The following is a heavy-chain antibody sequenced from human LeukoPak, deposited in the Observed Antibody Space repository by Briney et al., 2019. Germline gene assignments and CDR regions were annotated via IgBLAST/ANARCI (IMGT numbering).Heavy chain of an antibody. J-gene: IGHJ3*01. CDR2: IYSGGST. Sequence: PGGSLRLSCAASGFTVSCNYMSWVRQAPGKGLEWVSVIYSGGSTYYADSVKGRFTISRHNSKNTLYLQISSLTAEDTAMFYCVKDMWEIVVVPTAIFSGGGFDVWGQGTTVTVSS. V-gene: IGHV3-53*01. CDR3: VKDMWEIVVVPTAIFSGGGFDV. D-gene: IGHD2-2*02. CDR1: GFTVSCNY.